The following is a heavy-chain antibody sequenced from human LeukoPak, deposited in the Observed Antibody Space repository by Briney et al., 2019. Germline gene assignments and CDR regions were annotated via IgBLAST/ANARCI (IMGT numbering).Heavy chain of an antibody. CDR1: GFTFTDYY. D-gene: IGHD1-14*01. J-gene: IGHJ4*02. V-gene: IGHV1-2*06. CDR2: IILNNGAK. CDR3: ATDGGNHNFDY. Sequence: VASVKVSCKASGFTFTDYYLHWVRQAPGQGLEWMGRIILNNGAKNYAQKFQGRVTLNRDTSISTAYMELNRQTYDQSPGYYCATDGGNHNFDYWGQGNLVTVSS.